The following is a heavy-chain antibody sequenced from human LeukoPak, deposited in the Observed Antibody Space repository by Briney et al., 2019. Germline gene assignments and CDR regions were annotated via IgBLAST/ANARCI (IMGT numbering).Heavy chain of an antibody. CDR2: ISSSSSTI. CDR3: ARDHGYYYGSGSYYDY. D-gene: IGHD3-10*01. V-gene: IGHV3-48*04. CDR1: GFTFSSYS. Sequence: QTGGSLRLSCAASGFTFSSYSMNWVRQAPGKGLEWVSYISSSSSTIYYADSVKGRFTISRDNAKNSLYLQMNSLRAEDTAVYYCARDHGYYYGSGSYYDYWGQGTLVTVSS. J-gene: IGHJ4*02.